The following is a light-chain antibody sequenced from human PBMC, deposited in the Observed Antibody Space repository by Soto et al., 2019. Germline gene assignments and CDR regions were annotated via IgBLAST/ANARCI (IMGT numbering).Light chain of an antibody. CDR2: GAS. CDR3: QQYVTFSGT. J-gene: IGKJ1*01. V-gene: IGKV1-5*01. CDR1: QSDSGW. Sequence: IPLTQSPCTRSASAGGAGTVTFRASQSDSGWLAWYQQKPGEAPKLLIYGASALPRGVPARFSGSGSGTEFTLTIGSLQPDDFATYYCQQYVTFSGTFGPGTKVDIK.